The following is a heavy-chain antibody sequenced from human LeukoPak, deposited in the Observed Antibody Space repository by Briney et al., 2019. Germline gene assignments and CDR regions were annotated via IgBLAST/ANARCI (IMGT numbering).Heavy chain of an antibody. Sequence: GGSLRLSCAASGLSVSNIYMRWVRPAPGKGLEWVAVIYSGGTTYYADSVRGRLTISRDNSKNTLYLQMNSLRVEDAALYYCARDMGFGDLMGYWGQGALVTVSS. CDR1: GLSVSNIY. V-gene: IGHV3-53*01. D-gene: IGHD3-10*01. CDR3: ARDMGFGDLMGY. CDR2: IYSGGTT. J-gene: IGHJ4*02.